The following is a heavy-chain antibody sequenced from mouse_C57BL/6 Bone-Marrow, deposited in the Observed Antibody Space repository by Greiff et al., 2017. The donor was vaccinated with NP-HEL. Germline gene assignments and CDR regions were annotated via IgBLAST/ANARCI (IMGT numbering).Heavy chain of an antibody. CDR2: IYPGSGST. D-gene: IGHD2-1*01. CDR3: ASGETYGNSFAY. V-gene: IGHV1-55*01. Sequence: QVQLQQPGAELVKPGASVKMSCKASGYTFTSYWITWVKQRPGQGLEWIGDIYPGSGSTNYNEKFKSKATLTVDTSSSTAYMQLSSLTSEDSAVYYCASGETYGNSFAYWGQGTLVTVSA. J-gene: IGHJ3*01. CDR1: GYTFTSYW.